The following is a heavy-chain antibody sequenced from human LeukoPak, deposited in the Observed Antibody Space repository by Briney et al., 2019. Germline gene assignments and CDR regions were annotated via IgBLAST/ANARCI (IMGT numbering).Heavy chain of an antibody. CDR1: GGTFSSYA. Sequence: SVKVSCKASGGTFSSYAISWVRQAPGQGLGWMGGIIPIFGTANYAQKFQGRVTITADESTSTAYMELRSLRSDDTAVYYCARFTTVTTPIYYYGMDVWGQGTTVTVSS. J-gene: IGHJ6*02. D-gene: IGHD4-17*01. CDR3: ARFTTVTTPIYYYGMDV. CDR2: IIPIFGTA. V-gene: IGHV1-69*01.